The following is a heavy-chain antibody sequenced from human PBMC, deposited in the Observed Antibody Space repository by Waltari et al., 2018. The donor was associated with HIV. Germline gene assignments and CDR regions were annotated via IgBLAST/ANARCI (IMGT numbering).Heavy chain of an antibody. D-gene: IGHD5-12*01. J-gene: IGHJ4*02. Sequence: QMQLVPSGPAVKKPGTSVTVSCQAPGFTFPTSAVQWVRQARGQRLEWRGWIVVGSGNTNYEQKFQERVTITRDMSTSTAYRELSSLRSEDTAVYYCAAVYRAGGYDRDFDYWGQGTLVTVSS. CDR3: AAVYRAGGYDRDFDY. CDR1: GFTFPTSA. V-gene: IGHV1-58*01. CDR2: IVVGSGNT.